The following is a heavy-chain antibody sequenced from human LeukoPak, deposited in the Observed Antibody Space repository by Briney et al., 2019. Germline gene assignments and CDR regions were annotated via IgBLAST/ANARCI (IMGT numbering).Heavy chain of an antibody. CDR3: AKEYVHCSGASWYHEYYMDV. CDR2: IRYDGSNK. J-gene: IGHJ6*03. CDR1: GFTFSSYG. Sequence: GGSLRLSCAASGFTFSSYGMHWVREAPGEGLGWVAFIRYDGSNKYYADSVEGRFTISRDNSKHTLYMKINRLRAEDTAVYYCAKEYVHCSGASWYHEYYMDVRGKGTTVTISS. V-gene: IGHV3-30*02. D-gene: IGHD2-15*01.